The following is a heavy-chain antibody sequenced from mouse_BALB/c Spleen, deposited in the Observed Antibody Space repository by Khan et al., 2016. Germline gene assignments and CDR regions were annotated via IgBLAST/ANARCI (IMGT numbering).Heavy chain of an antibody. D-gene: IGHD1-2*01. J-gene: IGHJ3*01. CDR2: INTETGEP. CDR1: GYTFTDYS. Sequence: QIQLVQSGPELKKPGETVKISCKASGYTFTDYSMHWVKQAPGKGLKWMGWINTETGEPTYADDFKGRFAFSLETSASTAYLQINNLKNEDTATYCCARSRYGYGAYWGQGTLVTVSA. CDR3: ARSRYGYGAY. V-gene: IGHV9-2-1*01.